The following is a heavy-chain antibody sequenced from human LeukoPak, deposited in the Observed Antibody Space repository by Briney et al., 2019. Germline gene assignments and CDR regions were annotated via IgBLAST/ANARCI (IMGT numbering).Heavy chain of an antibody. CDR3: ARDRVVGGVLDY. CDR1: GFTFSSYS. D-gene: IGHD1-26*01. J-gene: IGHJ4*02. V-gene: IGHV3-21*01. CDR2: ISSSSSYI. Sequence: GGSLRLSCAASGFTFSSYSMNWVRQAPGKGLEWVSSISSSSSYIYYADSVKGRFTISRDNAKNSLYLQMNSLRAEDTAVYYCARDRVVGGVLDYWGQGTLVTVSS.